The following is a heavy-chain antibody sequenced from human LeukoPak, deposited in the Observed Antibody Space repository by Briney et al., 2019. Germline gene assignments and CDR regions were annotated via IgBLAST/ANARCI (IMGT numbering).Heavy chain of an antibody. V-gene: IGHV3-30*18. D-gene: IGHD4-17*01. J-gene: IGHJ4*02. CDR3: AKDRTTNRSKVKYYFDY. CDR1: GFTFSSYG. CDR2: ISYDGSNK. Sequence: TGGSLRLSCAASGFTFSSYGMHWVRQAPGKGLEWVAVISYDGSNKYYADSVKGRFTISRDNSKNTLYLQMNSLRAEDTAVYYCAKDRTTNRSKVKYYFDYWGQGTLVTVSS.